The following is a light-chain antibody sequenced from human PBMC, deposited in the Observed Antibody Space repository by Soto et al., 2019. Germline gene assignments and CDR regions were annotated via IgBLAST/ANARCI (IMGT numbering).Light chain of an antibody. V-gene: IGKV3-20*01. CDR3: QQYLNSPRT. J-gene: IGKJ1*01. CDR1: QRVASD. CDR2: DAY. Sequence: VLTQSPGTLSLSPGEGATLSCRASQRVASDLAWYLQKPGQPPRLLIYDAYIRATGIPDRISGSGSERDFTLTISRLEPEDAAVYYCQQYLNSPRTFGQGNKLEI.